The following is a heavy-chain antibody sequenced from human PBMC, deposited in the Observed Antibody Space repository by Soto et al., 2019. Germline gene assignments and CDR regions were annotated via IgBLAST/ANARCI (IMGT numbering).Heavy chain of an antibody. CDR1: GYAFSNYG. CDR2: ISAHNGDT. D-gene: IGHD5-18*01. J-gene: IGHJ5*02. V-gene: IGHV1-18*04. Sequence: QVQLVQSGDEVKKPGASVKVSCKASGYAFSNYGISWVRQAPGQGLHWMGWISAHNGDTLYAHTLQGRVTMTIDTSTSTAYMYLRSLRFADAAMYYCVRDWQLSPWGQGTLVTVSS. CDR3: VRDWQLSP.